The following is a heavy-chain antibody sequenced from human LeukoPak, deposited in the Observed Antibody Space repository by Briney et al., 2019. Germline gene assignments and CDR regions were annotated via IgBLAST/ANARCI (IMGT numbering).Heavy chain of an antibody. J-gene: IGHJ4*02. CDR1: GFTFSDYS. D-gene: IGHD2-21*01. Sequence: GGSLRLSCAASGFTFSDYSMNWIRQAPGKGLEWVSYISSSGSPIYYADSVKGRFTISRDNAKNSLYLQMNSLRVEDTAVYYCARDLGDEFDYWAQGTLVTVSS. CDR2: ISSSGSPI. CDR3: ARDLGDEFDY. V-gene: IGHV3-11*04.